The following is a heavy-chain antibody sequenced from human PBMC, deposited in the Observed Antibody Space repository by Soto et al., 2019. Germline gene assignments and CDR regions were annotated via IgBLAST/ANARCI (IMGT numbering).Heavy chain of an antibody. V-gene: IGHV4-4*07. J-gene: IGHJ3*02. CDR2: IYTSGNT. CDR3: ARIDYASAFDI. CDR1: GGSMSSYY. D-gene: IGHD4-17*01. Sequence: TLSLTCTVSGGSMSSYYWSWIRQPAGKGLEWIGRIYTSGNTNYNPSLKSRVTMSVDTSKNQFSLKLTSVTAADTAVYYCARIDYASAFDIWGQGTMVTVSS.